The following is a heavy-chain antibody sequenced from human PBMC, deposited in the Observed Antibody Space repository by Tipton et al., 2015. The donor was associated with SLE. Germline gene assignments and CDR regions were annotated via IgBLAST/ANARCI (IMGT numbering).Heavy chain of an antibody. Sequence: GSLRLSCAASGFTVSNDYMSWVRQAPGKGLEWVSIIYSDGSTYYADSVKGRFTISRDKSKNTLYLQMNSLKTEDTAVYYCTTDVDIAMGYYFDYWGQGTLVTVSS. D-gene: IGHD5-18*01. CDR3: TTDVDIAMGYYFDY. CDR1: GFTVSNDY. V-gene: IGHV3-66*01. CDR2: IYSDGST. J-gene: IGHJ4*02.